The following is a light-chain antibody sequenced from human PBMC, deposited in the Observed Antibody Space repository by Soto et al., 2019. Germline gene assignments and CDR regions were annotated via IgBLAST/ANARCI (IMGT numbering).Light chain of an antibody. Sequence: DIQMTQSPSTLSASVGDRVTITCRASQSIGTWLAWHQQKPGRAPKLLIYDASTLEGGVPSRFSGSGSGTEFILTISSLEPDDFATYYCQQYNNYWTFGQGTKVEIK. CDR1: QSIGTW. J-gene: IGKJ1*01. CDR2: DAS. V-gene: IGKV1-5*01. CDR3: QQYNNYWT.